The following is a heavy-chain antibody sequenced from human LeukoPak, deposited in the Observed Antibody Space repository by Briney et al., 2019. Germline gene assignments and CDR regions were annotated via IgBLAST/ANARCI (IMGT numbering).Heavy chain of an antibody. J-gene: IGHJ5*02. CDR2: INPKTGGT. CDR1: EYTFIGYY. V-gene: IGHV1-2*02. D-gene: IGHD3-9*01. Sequence: ASVKVSGKASEYTFIGYYMHWVRQAPAHGPEWMGWINPKTGGTKYAQKFHGRLTMTRDTSISTAYMELSRLRSDDTAVYYCARGPALYYDILTGSTYNYFDPWGQGTLVTVSS. CDR3: ARGPALYYDILTGSTYNYFDP.